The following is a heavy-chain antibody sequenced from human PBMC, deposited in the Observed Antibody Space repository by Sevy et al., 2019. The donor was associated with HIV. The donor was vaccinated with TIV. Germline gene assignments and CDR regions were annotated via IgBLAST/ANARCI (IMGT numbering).Heavy chain of an antibody. Sequence: SETLSLTCTVSGFSISSGYYWGWIRQSPEKGLEWIGNIYHSGRTYYKPSLKSRVTISVDTPKNQFSLKLISVTAADTAVYYCARASAGDRLDYYGMDVWGQGTTVTVSS. J-gene: IGHJ6*02. V-gene: IGHV4-38-2*02. CDR3: ARASAGDRLDYYGMDV. D-gene: IGHD2-21*02. CDR2: IYHSGRT. CDR1: GFSISSGYY.